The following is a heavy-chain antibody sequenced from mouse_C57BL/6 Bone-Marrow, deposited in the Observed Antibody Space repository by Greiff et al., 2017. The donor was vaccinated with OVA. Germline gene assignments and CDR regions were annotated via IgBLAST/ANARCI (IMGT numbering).Heavy chain of an antibody. V-gene: IGHV1-52*01. J-gene: IGHJ2*01. D-gene: IGHD2-3*01. CDR1: GYTFTSYW. CDR3: AWDDGYLDY. CDR2: IDPSDSES. Sequence: QVQLQQPGAELVRPGSSVKLSCKASGYTFTSYWMHWVKQRPIQGLEWIGNIDPSDSESHYNQKFKDKATLTVDKSSSTAYIQLSSLTSEDSAVYYCAWDDGYLDYWGQGTTLTVSS.